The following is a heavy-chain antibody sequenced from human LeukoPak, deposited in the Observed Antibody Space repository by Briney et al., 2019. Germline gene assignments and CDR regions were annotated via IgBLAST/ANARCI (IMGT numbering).Heavy chain of an antibody. CDR3: ARGSYCGITRCHTYYYMDV. J-gene: IGHJ6*03. V-gene: IGHV4-38-2*01. CDR2: IYHSGST. Sequence: PSETLSLTCAVSGYSISSGYYWGWIRQPPGKGLEWIGSIYHSGSTYYNPSLKSRVTISVDTSKNQFSLKLSSVTAADTAVYYCARGSYCGITRCHTYYYMDVWGKGTTVTVSS. CDR1: GYSISSGYY. D-gene: IGHD3-10*01.